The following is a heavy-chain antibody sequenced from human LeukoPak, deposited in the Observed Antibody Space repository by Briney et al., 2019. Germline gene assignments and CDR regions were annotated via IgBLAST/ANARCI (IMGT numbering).Heavy chain of an antibody. CDR3: ARDLEGGSVDY. Sequence: ASVKVSCKASGYTFTDYYMHWVRQAPGQGLEWMGWINPNSGGTNYAQKFQGRVTMTRDTSISTAYVDLSRLRSDDTAVYYCARDLEGGSVDYWGQGTLVTVSS. D-gene: IGHD3-16*01. CDR1: GYTFTDYY. CDR2: INPNSGGT. J-gene: IGHJ4*02. V-gene: IGHV1-2*02.